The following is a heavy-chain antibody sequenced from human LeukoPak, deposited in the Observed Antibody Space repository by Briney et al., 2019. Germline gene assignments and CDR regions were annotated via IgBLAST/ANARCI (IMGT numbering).Heavy chain of an antibody. Sequence: GASVKVSCKASGYTFTSYAMNWVRQAPGQGLEWMGWINPNSGGTNYAPKFQGRVTMTSDTSIITVYMELNRLRSDDTAVYYCAGVLDDYVWGTWGQGTLVTVSS. V-gene: IGHV1-2*02. D-gene: IGHD3-16*01. CDR1: GYTFTSYA. J-gene: IGHJ4*02. CDR2: INPNSGGT. CDR3: AGVLDDYVWGT.